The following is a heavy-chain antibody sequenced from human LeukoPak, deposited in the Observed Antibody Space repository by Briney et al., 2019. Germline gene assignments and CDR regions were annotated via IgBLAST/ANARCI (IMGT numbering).Heavy chain of an antibody. CDR3: AKDRAMVRGVIHDY. D-gene: IGHD3-10*01. V-gene: IGHV3-9*01. J-gene: IGHJ4*02. CDR1: GFTFDDYA. Sequence: GGSLRLSCAASGFTFDDYAMHWVRQAPGKGLEWVSGISWNSGSIGYADSVKGRFTISRDNAKNSLYLQMNSLRPEDTALYYCAKDRAMVRGVIHDYWGQGTLVTVSS. CDR2: ISWNSGSI.